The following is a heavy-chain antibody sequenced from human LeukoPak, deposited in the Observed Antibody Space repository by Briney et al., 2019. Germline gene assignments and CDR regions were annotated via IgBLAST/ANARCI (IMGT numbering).Heavy chain of an antibody. CDR1: GFTLKNYW. V-gene: IGHV3-74*03. J-gene: IGHJ5*02. CDR2: SKYDGSTA. Sequence: GGSLRLSCETSGFTLKNYWMSWLRRAPGKGLEWVSRSKYDGSTAMYAESVKGRFTISRDNARGTLYLQMNSLRVGDTAVYYCAKSDWFDPCGRGILVTVSS. CDR3: AKSDWFDP.